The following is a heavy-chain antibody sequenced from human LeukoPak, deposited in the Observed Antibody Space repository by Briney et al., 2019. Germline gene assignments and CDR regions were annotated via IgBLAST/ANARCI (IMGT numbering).Heavy chain of an antibody. Sequence: SETLSLTCTVSRGSISSSTDYWGWIRQPPGKGLEWIGSIHFTGSTYYKSSLKSRVSISLDTSQNQFSLKLNSVTAADTAVYYCARVPGQERRRITMVRGVIFDVAPCYFDYWGQGTLVTVSS. CDR2: IHFTGST. CDR1: RGSISSSTDY. CDR3: ARVPGQERRRITMVRGVIFDVAPCYFDY. J-gene: IGHJ4*02. D-gene: IGHD3-10*01. V-gene: IGHV4-39*07.